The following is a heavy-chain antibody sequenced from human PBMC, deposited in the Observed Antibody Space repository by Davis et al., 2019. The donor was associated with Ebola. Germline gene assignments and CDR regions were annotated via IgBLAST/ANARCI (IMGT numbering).Heavy chain of an antibody. Sequence: ASVQVSCKASGYTFISYDIIWVRQAPGQGLEWMGWIRAYNGNTNYAQKLQGRINMTTDTSTSTAYMELRSLRSDDTAVYYCAREGVAVAGNDYWGQGTLVTVSS. CDR1: GYTFISYD. CDR2: IRAYNGNT. D-gene: IGHD6-19*01. CDR3: AREGVAVAGNDY. V-gene: IGHV1-18*01. J-gene: IGHJ4*02.